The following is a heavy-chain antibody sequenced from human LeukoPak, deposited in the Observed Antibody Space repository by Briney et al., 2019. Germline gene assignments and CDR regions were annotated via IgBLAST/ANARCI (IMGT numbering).Heavy chain of an antibody. CDR1: GFTFSSYS. D-gene: IGHD5-18*01. CDR3: ARLSGYSYGYPAFDI. V-gene: IGHV3-21*01. Sequence: GGSLRLSCAASGFTFSSYSMNWVRQAPGRGLEWVSSISSTFSYIYYADSVKGRFTISRDNAKNSLYLQMNSLRAEDTAVYYCARLSGYSYGYPAFDIWGQGTMVTVSS. CDR2: ISSTFSYI. J-gene: IGHJ3*02.